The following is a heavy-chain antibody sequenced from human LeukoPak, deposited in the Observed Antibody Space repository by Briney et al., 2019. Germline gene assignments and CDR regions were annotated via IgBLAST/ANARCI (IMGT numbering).Heavy chain of an antibody. D-gene: IGHD6-13*01. V-gene: IGHV4-31*03. Sequence: SETLSLTCTVSGGSISSVDYYWSWIRQYPGKGLEWIGYIYYSGSTYYNPSLKSRVTISVDTSKNQFSLKLSSVTAADTAVYYCAREYSSSWYGRYFDYWGQGTLVTVSS. CDR1: GGSISSVDYY. J-gene: IGHJ4*02. CDR3: AREYSSSWYGRYFDY. CDR2: IYYSGST.